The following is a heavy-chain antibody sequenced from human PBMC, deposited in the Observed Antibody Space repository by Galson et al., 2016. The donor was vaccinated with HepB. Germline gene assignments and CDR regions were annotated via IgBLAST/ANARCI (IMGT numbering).Heavy chain of an antibody. CDR1: GFTFDDYA. J-gene: IGHJ4*02. Sequence: SLRLSCAASGFTFDDYAMHWVRQAPGKGLEWVSGISWSSDNIRYADSVKGRFTISRDNAKNSLYMQMNSLRAEDTAFYYCARDRSRSVAGSDFEFWGPGTVVTVSS. V-gene: IGHV3-9*01. CDR3: ARDRSRSVAGSDFEF. D-gene: IGHD6-19*01. CDR2: ISWSSDNI.